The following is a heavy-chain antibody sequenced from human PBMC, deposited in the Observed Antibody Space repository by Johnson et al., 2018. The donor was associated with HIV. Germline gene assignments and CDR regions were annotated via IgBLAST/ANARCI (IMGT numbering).Heavy chain of an antibody. D-gene: IGHD6-19*01. J-gene: IGHJ3*02. CDR2: ISYDGSNK. Sequence: QVQLVESGGGVVQPGRSLRLSCAASGFSFSPYALHWVRQAPGKGLEWVAVISYDGSNKYYADSVKGRFTISRDNSKNTLYLQMNSLRPQDMAVYYCARGTGGWPLFDIWGQGTMVTVSS. CDR1: GFSFSPYA. V-gene: IGHV3-30*14. CDR3: ARGTGGWPLFDI.